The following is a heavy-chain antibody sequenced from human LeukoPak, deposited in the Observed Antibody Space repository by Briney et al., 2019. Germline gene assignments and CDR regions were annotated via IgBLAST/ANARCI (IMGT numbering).Heavy chain of an antibody. J-gene: IGHJ4*02. CDR2: IWHDGSNK. CDR3: ARDNLDDGDGGIGY. Sequence: GGSLRLSCVASGFTFSLYGMHWVRQAPGKGLEWVALIWHDGSNKYYGDSVRGRFTISRDNSKNTLYLEMNNLGAENTAFYYCARDNLDDGDGGIGYWGQGTLVAVSS. V-gene: IGHV3-33*01. CDR1: GFTFSLYG. D-gene: IGHD4-17*01.